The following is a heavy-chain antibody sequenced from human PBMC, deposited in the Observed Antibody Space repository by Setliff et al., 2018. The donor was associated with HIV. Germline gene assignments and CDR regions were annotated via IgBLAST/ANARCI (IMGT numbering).Heavy chain of an antibody. V-gene: IGHV1-2*06. J-gene: IGHJ4*02. D-gene: IGHD6-13*01. CDR1: GYSFTGHY. CDR3: ARAPPSGKARPYYFDY. Sequence: ASVKVSCKASGYSFTGHYIHWVRQAPGQGLEWLGRIDPNSGGTKYAQKFQGRVTLTMDTSTSTFYMELSSLRFEETAVYYCARAPPSGKARPYYFDYWGQGTLVTVSS. CDR2: IDPNSGGT.